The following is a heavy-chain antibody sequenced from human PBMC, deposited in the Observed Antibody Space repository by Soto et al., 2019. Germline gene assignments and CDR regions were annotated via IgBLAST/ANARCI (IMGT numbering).Heavy chain of an antibody. CDR3: ARHRVPDIYGDYASNWFDT. V-gene: IGHV5-51*01. J-gene: IGHJ5*02. D-gene: IGHD4-17*01. Sequence: GESLKISCKGSGYSFTSYWIGWVRQMPGKGLEWMGIIYPGDSDTRYSPSFQGQVTISADKSISTAYLQWSSLKASDTAMYYCARHRVPDIYGDYASNWFDTWGQGTLLTVSS. CDR2: IYPGDSDT. CDR1: GYSFTSYW.